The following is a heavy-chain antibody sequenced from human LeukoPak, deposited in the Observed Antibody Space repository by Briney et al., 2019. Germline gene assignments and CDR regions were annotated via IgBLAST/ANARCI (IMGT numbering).Heavy chain of an antibody. CDR1: GFTFTNYN. V-gene: IGHV3-21*01. J-gene: IGHJ3*02. CDR2: ISSGSTYI. CDR3: ARGGYSGYDAFDI. D-gene: IGHD5-12*01. Sequence: PGGSLRLSCAASGFTFTNYNMNWVRQAPGKGLEWVSSISSGSTYIYYADSVKGRFTISRDNAKNSLYLQLNSLRAEDTAVYYCARGGYSGYDAFDIWGQGTMVTVSS.